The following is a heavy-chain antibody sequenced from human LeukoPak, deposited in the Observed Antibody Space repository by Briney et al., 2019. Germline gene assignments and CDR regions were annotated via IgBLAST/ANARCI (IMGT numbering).Heavy chain of an antibody. V-gene: IGHV3-66*01. CDR2: IYSGGST. CDR1: GFTVSSNY. D-gene: IGHD6-6*01. Sequence: GGSLRLSCAASGFTVSSNYMSWVRRAPGNGLEWVSVIYSGGSTYYADSVKGRFTISRDNSKNTLYLQMNSLRAEDTAVYYCARVFRAALYYYYGMDVWGQGTTVTVSS. J-gene: IGHJ6*02. CDR3: ARVFRAALYYYYGMDV.